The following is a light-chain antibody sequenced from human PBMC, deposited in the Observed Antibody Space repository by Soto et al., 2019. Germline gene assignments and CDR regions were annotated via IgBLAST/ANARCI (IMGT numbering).Light chain of an antibody. V-gene: IGKV1-5*01. CDR2: DAS. J-gene: IGKJ5*01. Sequence: IKMTQSPSTLSASVGDRGTITFRASQSISNWLDWYPQKPRKAPKLQIYDASSLESGVPSRFRGSGSGTEFTLTISSLQPDDFATYYCQQYNSYPPFGQGALLENK. CDR1: QSISNW. CDR3: QQYNSYPP.